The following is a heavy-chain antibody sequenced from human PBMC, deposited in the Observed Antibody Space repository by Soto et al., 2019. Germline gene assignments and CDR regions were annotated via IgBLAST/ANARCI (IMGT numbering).Heavy chain of an antibody. CDR2: INRDGSKK. D-gene: IGHD6-13*01. J-gene: IGHJ3*02. CDR3: ARDVSPGSSSLYLDAFDI. V-gene: IGHV3-7*05. CDR1: GFTLSAYW. Sequence: EVQLEESGGDLVQPGGSLRLSCAASGFTLSAYWMTWVRQAPGKGLEWVANINRDGSKKSYLDSVRGRFTISRDNVGNSLHLQMDSLRADDTALYYCARDVSPGSSSLYLDAFDIWGQGTMVTVSS.